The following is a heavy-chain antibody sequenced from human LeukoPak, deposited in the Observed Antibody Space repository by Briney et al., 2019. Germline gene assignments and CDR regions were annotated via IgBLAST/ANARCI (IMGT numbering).Heavy chain of an antibody. J-gene: IGHJ6*03. CDR3: ATLGDYYYMDV. D-gene: IGHD3-10*01. V-gene: IGHV1-24*01. Sequence: ASVKVSCKVSGYTLTELSMHWVRQAPGKGLEWMGGFDPEDGETTYAQKSQGRVTMTEDTSTDTAYMELSSLRSEDTAVYYCATLGDYYYMDVWGKGTTVTVSS. CDR1: GYTLTELS. CDR2: FDPEDGET.